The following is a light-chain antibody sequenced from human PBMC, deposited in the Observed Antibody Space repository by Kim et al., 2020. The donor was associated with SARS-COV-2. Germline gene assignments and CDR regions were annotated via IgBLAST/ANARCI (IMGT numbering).Light chain of an antibody. CDR2: DVS. CDR1: SSDVGGYNY. Sequence: GQSITISCTGTSSDVGGYNYVSWYQQHPGKAPKRMIYDVSNRPSGVSNRFSGSKSGNTASLTISGLQAEDEADYYCSSYTSSSTQVFGGGTQLTVL. J-gene: IGLJ2*01. V-gene: IGLV2-14*03. CDR3: SSYTSSSTQV.